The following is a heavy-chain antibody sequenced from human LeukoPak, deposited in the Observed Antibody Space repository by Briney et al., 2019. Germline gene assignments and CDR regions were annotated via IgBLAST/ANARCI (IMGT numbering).Heavy chain of an antibody. J-gene: IGHJ4*02. D-gene: IGHD3-22*01. CDR2: ISGGGGST. CDR1: GFTFSNYA. Sequence: GGSLRLSCTASGFTFSNYAMAWVRQVPGKGLEWVSAISGGGGSTYYADSVKGRFTISRDNSKNTVYLQMNRLRAEDTAVYYCAKGVDSNDYADIEYDYWGQGTLVTVSS. V-gene: IGHV3-23*01. CDR3: AKGVDSNDYADIEYDY.